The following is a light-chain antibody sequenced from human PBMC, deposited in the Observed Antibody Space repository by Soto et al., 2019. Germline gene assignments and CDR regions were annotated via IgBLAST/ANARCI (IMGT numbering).Light chain of an antibody. Sequence: QSALTQPASVSGSPGQSITISCTGTSSDVGGYNDVSWYQQHPGKAPKLMIYEVSNRPSGVSNRFSGSKSGNTASLTISGLPAEDGADYYCSSYTSSSTPVVFGGGTKLTVL. CDR2: EVS. CDR1: SSDVGGYND. CDR3: SSYTSSSTPVV. J-gene: IGLJ2*01. V-gene: IGLV2-14*01.